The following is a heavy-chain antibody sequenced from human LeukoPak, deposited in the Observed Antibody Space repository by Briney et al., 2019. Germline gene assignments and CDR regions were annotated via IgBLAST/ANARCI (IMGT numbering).Heavy chain of an antibody. Sequence: GGSLRLSCAASGFTVSSNYMSWVRQAPGKGPEWVSVIYSGGSTYYADSVKGRFTISRDNSKNTLYLQVNSLRVEDTAVYYCTRVACTGNSCRPYHYYGMDVWGQGTSVTVSS. J-gene: IGHJ6*02. V-gene: IGHV3-53*01. CDR1: GFTVSSNY. CDR3: TRVACTGNSCRPYHYYGMDV. CDR2: IYSGGST. D-gene: IGHD2-15*01.